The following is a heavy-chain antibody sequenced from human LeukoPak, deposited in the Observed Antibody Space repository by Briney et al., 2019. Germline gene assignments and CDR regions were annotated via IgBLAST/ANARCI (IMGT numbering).Heavy chain of an antibody. Sequence: TPSETLSLTCTVSGGSISSYYWSWIRQHPGKGLEWIGYIYYSGSTYYNPSLKSRVTISVDTSKNQFSLKLSSETAADTAVYYCARGRHPYYYYGMDVWGQGTTVTVSS. J-gene: IGHJ6*02. CDR2: IYYSGST. V-gene: IGHV4-59*06. CDR1: GGSISSYY. CDR3: ARGRHPYYYYGMDV.